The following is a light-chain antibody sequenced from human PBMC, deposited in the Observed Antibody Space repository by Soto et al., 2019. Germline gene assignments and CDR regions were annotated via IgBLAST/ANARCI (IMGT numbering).Light chain of an antibody. Sequence: EILLTQSTASLSLSPGESSAPSCRASPSVTNFLAWYQQKPGQAPRLLIYGAFNRATGIPARFSGSGSGTDFTLTISSLEPEDSAIYYCQQRNIWPPVTFGQGTRLEI. V-gene: IGKV3-11*01. CDR2: GAF. CDR3: QQRNIWPPVT. J-gene: IGKJ5*01. CDR1: PSVTNF.